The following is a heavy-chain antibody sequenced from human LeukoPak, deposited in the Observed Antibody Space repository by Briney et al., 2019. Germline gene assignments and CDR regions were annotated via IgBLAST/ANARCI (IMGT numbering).Heavy chain of an antibody. J-gene: IGHJ3*02. CDR1: GYTFTSYY. Sequence: ASVKVSCKASGYTFTSYYMHWVRQAPGQGLEWMGIINPSGGSTSYAQKFQGRVTMTRDTSTSTVYMELSSLRSEDTAVYCCARQEYYYDSSGYAFDIWGQGTMVTVSS. D-gene: IGHD3-22*01. V-gene: IGHV1-46*01. CDR2: INPSGGST. CDR3: ARQEYYYDSSGYAFDI.